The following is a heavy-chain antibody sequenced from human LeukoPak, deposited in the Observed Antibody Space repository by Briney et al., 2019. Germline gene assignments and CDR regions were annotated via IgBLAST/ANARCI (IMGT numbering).Heavy chain of an antibody. D-gene: IGHD3-3*01. J-gene: IGHJ5*02. CDR3: AKEGEWLFFQNWFDP. Sequence: KTSETLSLTCTVSGASISGYYWSWIRQPPGKGLEWVSSISSSSSYIYYADSVKGRFTISRDNSKNTLYLQMNSLRAEDTAVYYCAKEGEWLFFQNWFDPWGQGTLVTVSS. V-gene: IGHV3-11*05. CDR1: GASISGYY. CDR2: ISSSSSYI.